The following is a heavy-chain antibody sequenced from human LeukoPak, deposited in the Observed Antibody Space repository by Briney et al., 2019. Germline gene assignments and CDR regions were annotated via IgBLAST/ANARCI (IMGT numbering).Heavy chain of an antibody. CDR3: ARGVAVAGTIWFDP. Sequence: PSETLSLTCAVYGGSFSGYYWSWIRQPPGKGLEWIGEINHSGSTNYNPSLKSRVTRSVDTSKNQFSLKLSSVTAADTAVYYCARGVAVAGTIWFDPWGQGTLVTVSS. V-gene: IGHV4-34*01. CDR2: INHSGST. J-gene: IGHJ5*02. CDR1: GGSFSGYY. D-gene: IGHD6-19*01.